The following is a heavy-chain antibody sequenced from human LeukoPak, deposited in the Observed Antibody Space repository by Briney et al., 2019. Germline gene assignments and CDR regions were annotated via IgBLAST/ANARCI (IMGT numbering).Heavy chain of an antibody. V-gene: IGHV3-23*01. CDR1: GFTFSSYA. J-gene: IGHJ4*02. CDR2: ISGSGGGT. D-gene: IGHD3-16*02. CDR3: AKDSYDYVWGSYRDY. Sequence: GGSLRLSCAASGFTFSSYAMSWVRQAPGKGLEWVSAISGSGGGTYYADSVKGRFTISRDNSKNTLYLQMNSLRAEDTAVYYCAKDSYDYVWGSYRDYWGQGTLVTVPS.